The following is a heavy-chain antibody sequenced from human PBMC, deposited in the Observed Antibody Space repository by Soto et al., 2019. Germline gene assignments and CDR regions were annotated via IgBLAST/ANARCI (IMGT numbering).Heavy chain of an antibody. J-gene: IGHJ6*02. CDR2: IIPIFGTA. CDR1: GGTFSSYA. CDR3: ASGSPPNDYDYYYGMDV. Sequence: QVQLVQSGAEVKKPGSSVKVSCKASGGTFSSYAISWVRQAPGQGLEWMGGIIPIFGTANYAQKFQGRVTITADVSTSTAYMELSSLRSKDTAVYYCASGSPPNDYDYYYGMDVWGQGTTVTVSS. V-gene: IGHV1-69*01. D-gene: IGHD1-1*01.